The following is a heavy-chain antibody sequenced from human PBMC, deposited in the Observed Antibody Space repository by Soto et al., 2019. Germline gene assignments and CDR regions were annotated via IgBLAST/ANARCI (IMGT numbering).Heavy chain of an antibody. J-gene: IGHJ4*02. CDR1: GGSIRSSDYH. CDR2: INDGGSA. CDR3: AEMRGQWRPRD. V-gene: IGHV4-39*01. D-gene: IGHD6-19*01. Sequence: PSETLSLTCTVSGGSIRSSDYHWGWIRQPPGEGLEWIANINDGGSAYYNPSLRSRVTISVDTSKNQFSLKLRSVTAADTAVYYCAEMRGQWRPRDWGQGILVTVSS.